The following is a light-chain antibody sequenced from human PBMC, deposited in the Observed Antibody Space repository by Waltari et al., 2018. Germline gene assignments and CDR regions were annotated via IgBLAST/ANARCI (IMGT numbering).Light chain of an antibody. J-gene: IGKJ2*01. Sequence: SASQSVQYDLSWYRQKPSQAPRLLIYDASNRTPGIPVRFSGSGSRTDFTLTISSLEPEDFAVYYCQHRHNWPPTYPFGQGTKLEVK. CDR3: QHRHNWPPTYP. CDR2: DAS. CDR1: QSVQYD. V-gene: IGKV3-11*01.